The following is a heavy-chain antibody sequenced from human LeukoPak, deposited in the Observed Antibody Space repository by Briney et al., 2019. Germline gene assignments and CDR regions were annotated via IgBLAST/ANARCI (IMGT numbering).Heavy chain of an antibody. CDR2: MNPNSGHT. V-gene: IGHV1-8*01. CDR1: GYTFTNYD. J-gene: IGHJ4*02. D-gene: IGHD1-14*01. CDR3: VRYPRTHYYFEC. Sequence: GASVRVSCKASGYTFTNYDIYWVRQATGQGPEWMGWMNPNSGHTGYAQKFQGRVTMTRNTSISTAYMELSSLSSEDTAVYYCVRYPRTHYYFECWGQGTLVTVSS.